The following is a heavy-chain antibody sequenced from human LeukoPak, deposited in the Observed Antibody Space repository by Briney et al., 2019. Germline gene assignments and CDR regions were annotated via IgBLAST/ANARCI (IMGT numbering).Heavy chain of an antibody. V-gene: IGHV4-34*01. CDR2: INHSGST. Sequence: SETLSLTCAVYGGSFSGYYWSWIRQPPGKGLEWIGEINHSGSTNYNPSLKSRVTISVDTPKNQFSLKLSSVTAADTAVYYCARRPYSITIFGVRSGNYFDYWGQGTLVTVSS. J-gene: IGHJ4*02. CDR1: GGSFSGYY. CDR3: ARRPYSITIFGVRSGNYFDY. D-gene: IGHD3-3*01.